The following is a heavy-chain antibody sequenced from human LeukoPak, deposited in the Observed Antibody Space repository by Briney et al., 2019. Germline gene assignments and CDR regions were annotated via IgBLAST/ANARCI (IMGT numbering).Heavy chain of an antibody. CDR1: GFTVSSYH. V-gene: IGHV3-23*01. CDR2: ISGTGGAT. Sequence: GGSLRLSCAASGFTVSSYHMTWVRQAPGKGLEWVSGISGTGGATYYADSVKGRFTISRDNSKNRLSLQMNSLRAEDTAVYFCAKGIESSGSYYTSFDSWGQGTLVTVSS. J-gene: IGHJ4*02. D-gene: IGHD1-26*01. CDR3: AKGIESSGSYYTSFDS.